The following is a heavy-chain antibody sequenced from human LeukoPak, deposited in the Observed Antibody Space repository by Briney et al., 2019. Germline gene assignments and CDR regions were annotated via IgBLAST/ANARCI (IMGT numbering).Heavy chain of an antibody. Sequence: GGSLRLSCAASGFTFSDSPIPWVRQASGKGLEWVGRIRSKANNYATGYAASVKGRFTISRDDSENTAYLQMSSLKTSDTAMYYCARFFTNVRGLDYWGQGTLVTVSS. D-gene: IGHD3-10*01. V-gene: IGHV3-73*01. J-gene: IGHJ4*02. CDR3: ARFFTNVRGLDY. CDR2: IRSKANNYAT. CDR1: GFTFSDSP.